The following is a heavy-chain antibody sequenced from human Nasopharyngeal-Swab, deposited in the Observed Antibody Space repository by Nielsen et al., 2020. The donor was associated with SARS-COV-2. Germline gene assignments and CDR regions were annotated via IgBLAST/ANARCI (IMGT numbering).Heavy chain of an antibody. J-gene: IGHJ4*02. D-gene: IGHD4-23*01. Sequence: GGSLRLSCAASGFTFNNYNFNWVRQAPGKGLEWVSSISSSSSYIYYADSVKGRFTISRDNAKNSLYLQMNSLRAEDTAVYYCARATVVTDYFDYWGQGTLVTVSS. CDR1: GFTFNNYN. CDR2: ISSSSSYI. CDR3: ARATVVTDYFDY. V-gene: IGHV3-21*01.